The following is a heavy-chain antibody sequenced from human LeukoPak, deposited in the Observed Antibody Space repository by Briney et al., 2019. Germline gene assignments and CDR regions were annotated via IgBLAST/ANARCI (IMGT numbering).Heavy chain of an antibody. Sequence: ASVKVSCKASGGTFSSYAISWVRQAPGQGLEGMGGIIPIFGTANYAQKRQGRVTITADESTSTDYMELSSLRSDDTAVYYCARGTYSGYTPLWGQGTLVTVSS. CDR3: ARGTYSGYTPL. CDR2: IIPIFGTA. J-gene: IGHJ4*02. V-gene: IGHV1-69*13. CDR1: GGTFSSYA. D-gene: IGHD3-22*01.